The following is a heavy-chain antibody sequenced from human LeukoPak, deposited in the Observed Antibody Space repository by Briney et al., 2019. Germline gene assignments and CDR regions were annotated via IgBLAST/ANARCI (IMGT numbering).Heavy chain of an antibody. Sequence: PGGSLRLSCAASGFTFSNYAMNWVRQAPGKGLEWVSGIRVSYNTYYADSVKGRFTISRDNSKNTLYLQMNSLRAEDTAVYYCAKRGYDFWSGYFFDYWGQGTLVTVSS. CDR2: IRVSYNT. V-gene: IGHV3-23*01. CDR3: AKRGYDFWSGYFFDY. D-gene: IGHD3-3*01. J-gene: IGHJ4*02. CDR1: GFTFSNYA.